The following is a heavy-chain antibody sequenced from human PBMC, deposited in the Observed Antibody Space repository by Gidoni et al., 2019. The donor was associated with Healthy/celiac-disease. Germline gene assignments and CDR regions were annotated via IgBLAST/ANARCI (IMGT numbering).Heavy chain of an antibody. J-gene: IGHJ6*02. D-gene: IGHD3-22*01. V-gene: IGHV3-30*18. CDR1: GFTFSSYG. Sequence: QVQLVESGGGVVQPGRSLRLSCAASGFTFSSYGMHWVRQAPGKGLEWVAVISYDGSNKYYADSVKGRFTISRDNSKNTLYLQMNSLRAEDTAVYYCAKDLNYYDSSGYYPYLNYYYGMDVWGQGTTVTVSS. CDR2: ISYDGSNK. CDR3: AKDLNYYDSSGYYPYLNYYYGMDV.